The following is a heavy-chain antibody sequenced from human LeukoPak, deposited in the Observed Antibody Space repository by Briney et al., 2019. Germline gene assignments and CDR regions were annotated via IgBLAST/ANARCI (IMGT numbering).Heavy chain of an antibody. CDR2: IGYDGSNI. J-gene: IGHJ6*03. V-gene: IGHV3-33*06. Sequence: GGSLRLSCAASGFIFSSSGMHWVRQAPGKGLEWLAVIGYDGSNIDYGDSVKGRFTISRDNSENTLYLQMNSLRVENTAVYYCAKDLGSSRKYYYNYYMDVWGEGTTVTVSS. CDR3: AKDLGSSRKYYYNYYMDV. CDR1: GFIFSSSG. D-gene: IGHD6-19*01.